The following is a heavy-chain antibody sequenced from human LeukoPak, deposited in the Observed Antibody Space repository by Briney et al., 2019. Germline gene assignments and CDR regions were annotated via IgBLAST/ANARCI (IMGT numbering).Heavy chain of an antibody. CDR1: GGTFSSYA. Sequence: ASVKVSCKASGGTFSSYAISWVRQAPGQGLEWMGRIIPILGIANYAQKFQGRVTITADKSTSTAYMELSNLRSEDTAVYYCARATDNYSNDYWGQGTLVTVSS. CDR3: ARATDNYSNDY. J-gene: IGHJ4*02. V-gene: IGHV1-69*04. CDR2: IIPILGIA. D-gene: IGHD4-11*01.